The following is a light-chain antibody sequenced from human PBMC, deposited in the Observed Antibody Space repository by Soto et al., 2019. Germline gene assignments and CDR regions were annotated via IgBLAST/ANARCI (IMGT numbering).Light chain of an antibody. J-gene: IGKJ3*01. CDR1: QSISSW. CDR2: KAT. CDR3: QQDFT. V-gene: IGKV1-5*03. Sequence: DIQMTQSPSTLSASVGDRVTITCRASQSISSWLAWYQQKPGKAPKLLIYKATSLESGVPSRFSGSGSGTEFTLTISSLQPDDFATYYCQQDFTCGPGTKVDIK.